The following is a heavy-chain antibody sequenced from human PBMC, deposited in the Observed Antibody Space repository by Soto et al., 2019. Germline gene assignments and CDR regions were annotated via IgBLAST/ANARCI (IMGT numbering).Heavy chain of an antibody. V-gene: IGHV4-34*01. CDR2: ISHTGRT. Sequence: SETLSLTCAVYGGSFSGYYWSWIRQPPGKGLEWIGEISHTGRTNYNPSLKSRVTISVDKSKNQFSLNLSSVTAADTAVYYCARDLEGITPFDYWGQGTLVTVSS. J-gene: IGHJ4*02. D-gene: IGHD2-15*01. CDR1: GGSFSGYY. CDR3: ARDLEGITPFDY.